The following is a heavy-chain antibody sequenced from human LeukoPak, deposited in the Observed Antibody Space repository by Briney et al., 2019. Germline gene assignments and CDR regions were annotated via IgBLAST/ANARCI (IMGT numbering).Heavy chain of an antibody. CDR2: IKQDGSEK. J-gene: IGHJ4*02. V-gene: IGHV3-7*03. CDR3: ASGLELDY. CDR1: GFTFSSYW. Sequence: QSGGSLRLSCAASGFTFSSYWMRWVRQAPGKGLEWVANIKQDGSEKNYVGSVKGRFTISRDNAKNSLYLQMNSLRAEDTAVYYCASGLELDYWGQGTLVTVSS.